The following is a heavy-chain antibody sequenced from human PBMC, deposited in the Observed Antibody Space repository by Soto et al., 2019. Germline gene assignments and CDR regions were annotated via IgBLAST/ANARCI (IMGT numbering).Heavy chain of an antibody. V-gene: IGHV3-74*03. Sequence: EVQLMESGGDLVQPGGSLRLSCAASGFTFTGHWMHWVRQVPGKGLEWVSRINTDGATSAYADSVKGRFTISRDNAKNTLYLQMNALRAEDTAVYYCAREAGYCSRTSCYRRAFDTWGQGTTVTVSS. J-gene: IGHJ3*02. D-gene: IGHD2-2*01. CDR1: GFTFTGHW. CDR2: INTDGATS. CDR3: AREAGYCSRTSCYRRAFDT.